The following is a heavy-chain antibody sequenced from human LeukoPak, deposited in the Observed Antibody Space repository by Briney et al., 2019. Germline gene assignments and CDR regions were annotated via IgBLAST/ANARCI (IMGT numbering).Heavy chain of an antibody. D-gene: IGHD3-10*01. CDR3: AKARGYYGSGSYYNPFDY. Sequence: GGSLRLSCAASGFTFSSYGMHWVRQAPGKGLEWVAVISYDGSNKYYADSVKGRFTISRDNSKNTLYLQMNSLRAEDTAVYYCAKARGYYGSGSYYNPFDYWGQGTLVTVSS. J-gene: IGHJ4*02. V-gene: IGHV3-30*18. CDR1: GFTFSSYG. CDR2: ISYDGSNK.